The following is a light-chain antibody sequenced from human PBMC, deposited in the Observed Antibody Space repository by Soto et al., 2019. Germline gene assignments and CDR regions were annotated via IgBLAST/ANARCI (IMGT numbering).Light chain of an antibody. J-gene: IGKJ2*01. CDR1: QSVSSSY. V-gene: IGKV3-20*01. CDR3: QQYGSSPLYT. Sequence: EIVLTQSPGTLSLSPGERATLSCRASQSVSSSYLGWYQQKPGQAPRLLIYGASSRATGIPDRFSGSGSGTDFTLTIRRLEPQEFTVYYCQQYGSSPLYTFGQGTKLEIK. CDR2: GAS.